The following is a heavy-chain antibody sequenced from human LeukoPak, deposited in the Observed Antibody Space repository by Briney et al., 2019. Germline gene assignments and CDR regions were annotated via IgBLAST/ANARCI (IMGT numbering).Heavy chain of an antibody. V-gene: IGHV3-7*01. CDR1: GFTFSSYW. J-gene: IGHJ4*02. CDR2: IKQDGSEK. Sequence: PGGSPRLSCAASGFTFSSYWMSWVRQAPGKGLEWVANIKQDGSEKYYVDSVKGRFTISRDNAKNSLYLQMNSLRAEDTAVYYCARDRESSWLGGYYFDYWGQGTLVTVSS. D-gene: IGHD6-13*01. CDR3: ARDRESSWLGGYYFDY.